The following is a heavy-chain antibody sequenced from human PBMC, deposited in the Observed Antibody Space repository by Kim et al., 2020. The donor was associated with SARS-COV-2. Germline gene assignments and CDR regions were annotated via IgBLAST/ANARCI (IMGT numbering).Heavy chain of an antibody. Sequence: GKTNYHPSRKGRVTRSVDTSKNHFSRKLSSVTAADTAVFYCARSQYFFDYWGQGTLVTVSS. J-gene: IGHJ4*02. CDR3: ARSQYFFDY. V-gene: IGHV4-61*03. CDR2: GKT.